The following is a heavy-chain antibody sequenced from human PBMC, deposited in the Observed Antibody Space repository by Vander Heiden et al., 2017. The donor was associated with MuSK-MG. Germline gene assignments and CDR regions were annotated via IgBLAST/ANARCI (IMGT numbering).Heavy chain of an antibody. V-gene: IGHV3-23*01. CDR2: ISGSGGST. Sequence: EVQLLESGGGLVQPGGSLRLSCAASGFTFSSYAMRWVRQAPGQGREWVSGISGSGGSTYYSVAVKGRLTISRDNSQRTLFLEMKRMRAEDTAVYYFAKAGAAAGTLTYWGQGTLVTVSS. CDR1: GFTFSSYA. CDR3: AKAGAAAGTLTY. J-gene: IGHJ4*02. D-gene: IGHD6-13*01.